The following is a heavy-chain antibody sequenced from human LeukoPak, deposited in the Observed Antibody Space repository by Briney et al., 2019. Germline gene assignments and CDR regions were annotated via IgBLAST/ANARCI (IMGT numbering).Heavy chain of an antibody. J-gene: IGHJ6*02. CDR3: ARGNYDFWSGYYHPYYYYGMDV. CDR1: GFTFSSYA. CDR2: IYSGGST. D-gene: IGHD3-3*01. Sequence: GGSLRLSCAASGFTFSSYAMSWVRQAPGKGLEWVSVIYSGGSTYYADSVKGRFTISRDNSKNTLYLQMNSLRAEDTAVYYCARGNYDFWSGYYHPYYYYGMDVWGQGTTVTVSS. V-gene: IGHV3-66*01.